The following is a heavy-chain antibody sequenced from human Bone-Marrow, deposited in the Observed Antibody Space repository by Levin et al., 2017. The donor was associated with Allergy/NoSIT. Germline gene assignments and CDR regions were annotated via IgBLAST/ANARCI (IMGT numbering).Heavy chain of an antibody. J-gene: IGHJ4*02. CDR3: ATDVDRYNDGDFDY. CDR2: IKSKNFGGTT. CDR1: GLSFRTVW. Sequence: GGSLRLSCAASGLSFRTVWMSWVRQSPGRGLEWVARIKSKNFGGTTDYAAPVKGRFTVSRDDSKNTLYLQMNGLKVEDTAVYFCATDVDRYNDGDFDYWGQGTLVTVSS. V-gene: IGHV3-15*01. D-gene: IGHD5-18*01.